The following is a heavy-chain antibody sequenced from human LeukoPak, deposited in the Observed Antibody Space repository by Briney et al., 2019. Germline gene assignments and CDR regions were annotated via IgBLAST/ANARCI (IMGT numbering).Heavy chain of an antibody. Sequence: SGTLSLTCTVSGGSISSGGYYWSWIRQHPGKGLEWIGYIYYSGSTYYNPSLKSRVTISVDTSKNQFSLKLSSVTAADTAVYYCARIVGLPYNWFDPWGQGTLVTVSS. CDR1: GGSISSGGYY. V-gene: IGHV4-31*03. CDR2: IYYSGST. CDR3: ARIVGLPYNWFDP. D-gene: IGHD3-22*01. J-gene: IGHJ5*02.